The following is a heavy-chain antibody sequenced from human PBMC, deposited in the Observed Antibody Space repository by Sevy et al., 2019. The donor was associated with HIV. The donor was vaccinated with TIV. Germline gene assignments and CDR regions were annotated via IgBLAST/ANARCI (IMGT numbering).Heavy chain of an antibody. CDR2: ITWNSGTI. J-gene: IGHJ4*02. CDR3: AKDQLPLGIVDQFDY. V-gene: IGHV3-9*01. CDR1: GFTFETYA. D-gene: IGHD2-21*01. Sequence: GGSLRLSCAASGFTFETYAMHWVRLSPGKGLEWVSGITWNSGTIGYADSVKGRFIISRDNAKNSLYLQMNSLRPEDTGFSYCAKDQLPLGIVDQFDYWGQGTLVTVSS.